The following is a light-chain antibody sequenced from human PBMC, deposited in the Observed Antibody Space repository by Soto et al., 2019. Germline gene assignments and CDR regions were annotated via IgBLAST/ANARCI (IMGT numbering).Light chain of an antibody. V-gene: IGLV4-60*03. J-gene: IGLJ3*02. CDR1: SGHSGYT. CDR2: LEGSGNY. Sequence: QPVLTQSSSASACLGSSVKLTCTLSSGHSGYTIAWHQQQPGKAPRYLMKLEGSGNYNKGSGLPDRFSGSSSGADRFLTISDLQSEDEADYYCETWDTNTWVFGGGTKVTVL. CDR3: ETWDTNTWV.